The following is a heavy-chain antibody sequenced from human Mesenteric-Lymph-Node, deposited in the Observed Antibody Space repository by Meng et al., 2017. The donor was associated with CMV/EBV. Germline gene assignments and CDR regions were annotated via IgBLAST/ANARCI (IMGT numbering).Heavy chain of an antibody. V-gene: IGHV4-31*03. D-gene: IGHD2-21*01. J-gene: IGHJ4*02. Sequence: LTCTVSGGSTSSGGYYWSWIRLHPGKGLEWIGYIYYSGSTNYNPSLKSRLTMSVDTSKNQFSLKLSSVTAADTAVYYCARGGDWVDYWGQGTLVTVSS. CDR2: IYYSGST. CDR1: GGSTSSGGYY. CDR3: ARGGDWVDY.